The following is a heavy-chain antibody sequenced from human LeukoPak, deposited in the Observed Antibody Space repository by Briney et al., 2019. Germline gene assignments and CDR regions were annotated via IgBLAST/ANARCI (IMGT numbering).Heavy chain of an antibody. CDR3: ARVGNSAYYYDSSGPRDY. CDR2: ISAYNGNT. J-gene: IGHJ4*02. CDR1: GYTFTSYG. D-gene: IGHD3-22*01. V-gene: IGHV1-18*01. Sequence: ASVKVSCKASGYTFTSYGISWVRQAPGQGLEWMGWISAYNGNTNYAQKLQGRVTMTTDTSTSTAYMELRSLRSDDTAVYYCARVGNSAYYYDSSGPRDYWGQGTLVTVSS.